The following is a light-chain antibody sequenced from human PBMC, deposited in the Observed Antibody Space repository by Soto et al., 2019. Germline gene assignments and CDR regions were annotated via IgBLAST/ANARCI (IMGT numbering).Light chain of an antibody. J-gene: IGKJ1*01. Sequence: EIVMTQSPATLSVSPGERATLSCRASQSVSSNLAWYQQKPGQAPRLLIYGASTRATGIPARFSGSRSGTEFTLTISSLQSEDFAVYCCQQYNNWPRTFGQGTKVAIK. CDR1: QSVSSN. CDR3: QQYNNWPRT. CDR2: GAS. V-gene: IGKV3-15*01.